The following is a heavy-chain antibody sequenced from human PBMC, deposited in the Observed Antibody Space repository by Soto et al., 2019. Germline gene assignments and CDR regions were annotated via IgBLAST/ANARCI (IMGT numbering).Heavy chain of an antibody. D-gene: IGHD3-22*01. J-gene: IGHJ4*02. V-gene: IGHV3-13*01. CDR1: GFTFSSYD. CDR3: ARETYYYDSSGYYGYYFDY. Sequence: EVQLVESGGGLVQPGGSLRLSCVASGFTFSSYDMHWVRQATGKGLEWVSAIGTAGDTYYPGSVKGRFTISRENAKNSLYLQMNSLRAEDTAVYYCARETYYYDSSGYYGYYFDYWGQGTLVTVSS. CDR2: IGTAGDT.